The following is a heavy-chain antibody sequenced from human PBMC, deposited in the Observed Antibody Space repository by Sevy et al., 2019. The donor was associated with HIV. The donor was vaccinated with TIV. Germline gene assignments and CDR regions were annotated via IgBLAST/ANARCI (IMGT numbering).Heavy chain of an antibody. Sequence: KQSQTLSLTCSVSGASISSSGYYWGWIRQPPGKGLEWIASIRYSGSTFYNPSLRSRVTISADTSKNQFSLKLNSVTAADTARYYCAGPTLTYSSGWSYYDYWGQGTVVTVSS. D-gene: IGHD6-19*01. CDR2: IRYSGST. J-gene: IGHJ4*02. CDR1: GASISSSGYY. CDR3: AGPTLTYSSGWSYYDY. V-gene: IGHV4-39*01.